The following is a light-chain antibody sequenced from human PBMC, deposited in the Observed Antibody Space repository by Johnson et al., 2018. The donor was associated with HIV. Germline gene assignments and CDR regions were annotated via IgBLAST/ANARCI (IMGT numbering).Light chain of an antibody. Sequence: QSVLTQPPSVSAAPGQKVTISCSGSSSNIGNNYVSWYQQLPGTAPKLLFYENNQRPSGIPDRFSGSKSGTSATLAITGLQTGDEADYYCGTWDSSLRVGFFGTGTKVTVL. CDR2: ENN. CDR1: SSNIGNNY. J-gene: IGLJ1*01. V-gene: IGLV1-51*02. CDR3: GTWDSSLRVGF.